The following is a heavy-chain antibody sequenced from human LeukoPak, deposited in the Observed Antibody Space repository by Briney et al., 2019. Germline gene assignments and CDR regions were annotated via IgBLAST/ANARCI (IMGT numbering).Heavy chain of an antibody. V-gene: IGHV1-69*13. CDR1: GGTFSSYA. D-gene: IGHD3-22*01. Sequence: SVKVSCKASGGTFSSYAISWVRQAPGQGLEWMGEIIPMFGTANYAQKFQGRVTITADESTSTAYMELSSLRSEDTAVYYCARNYYDSSGYYYPFGYWGQGTLVTVSS. J-gene: IGHJ4*02. CDR2: IIPMFGTA. CDR3: ARNYYDSSGYYYPFGY.